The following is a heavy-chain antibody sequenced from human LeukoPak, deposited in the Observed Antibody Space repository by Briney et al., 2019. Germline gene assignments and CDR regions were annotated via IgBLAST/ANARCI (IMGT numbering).Heavy chain of an antibody. J-gene: IGHJ4*02. V-gene: IGHV3-23*01. Sequence: GGSLRLSCAASGFTFSSYGMSWVRQAPGKGLEWVSAISGSGGSTYYADSVKGRFTISRDNSKNTVYLQMNSLRDEDTAVYYCARQLCGYYTDTSGHWCSGYFDHWGQGTLVSVSS. D-gene: IGHD2-8*02. CDR1: GFTFSSYG. CDR3: ARQLCGYYTDTSGHWCSGYFDH. CDR2: ISGSGGST.